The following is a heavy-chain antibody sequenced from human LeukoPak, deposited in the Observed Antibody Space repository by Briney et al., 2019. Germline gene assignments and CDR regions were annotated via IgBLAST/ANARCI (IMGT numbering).Heavy chain of an antibody. CDR2: IYTSGST. Sequence: SETLSLTCTVSGGSISSYYWSWIRQPAGKGLEWIGRIYTSGSTNYNPSLKSRVTTSVDTSKNQFSLKLSSVTAADTAVYYCARDSSQNYDFWSGYFDYWGQGTLVTVSS. D-gene: IGHD3-3*01. CDR1: GGSISSYY. CDR3: ARDSSQNYDFWSGYFDY. J-gene: IGHJ4*02. V-gene: IGHV4-4*07.